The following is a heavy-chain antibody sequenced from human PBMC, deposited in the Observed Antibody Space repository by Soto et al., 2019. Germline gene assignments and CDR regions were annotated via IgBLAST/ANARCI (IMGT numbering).Heavy chain of an antibody. CDR3: ARAGPEVTTIVY. J-gene: IGHJ4*02. CDR1: GFTFSSYG. Sequence: QVQLVESGGGVVQPGRSLRLSCAASGFTFSSYGMHWVRQAPGKGLEWVAVISYDGSNKYYADSVKGRFTISRDNSKNTLYLQMNSLRAEDTAVYYCARAGPEVTTIVYWGQGTLVTVSS. V-gene: IGHV3-30*03. D-gene: IGHD4-17*01. CDR2: ISYDGSNK.